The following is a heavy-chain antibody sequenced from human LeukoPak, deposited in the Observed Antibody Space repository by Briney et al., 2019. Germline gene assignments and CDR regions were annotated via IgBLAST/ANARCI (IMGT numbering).Heavy chain of an antibody. D-gene: IGHD3-16*02. V-gene: IGHV4-30-4*08. CDR2: IYYSGST. Sequence: SETLSLTCTVSGGSISSGDYYWSWIRQPPGRGLEWIGYIYYSGSTYYNPSLKSRVTISVDTSKNQFSLKLSSVTAADTAVYYCARGDVWGSYRVDYWGQGTLVTVSS. CDR3: ARGDVWGSYRVDY. CDR1: GGSISSGDYY. J-gene: IGHJ4*02.